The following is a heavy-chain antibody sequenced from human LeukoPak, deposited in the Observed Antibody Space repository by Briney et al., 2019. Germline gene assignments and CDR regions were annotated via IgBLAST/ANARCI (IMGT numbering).Heavy chain of an antibody. CDR2: ISSTSSDI. D-gene: IGHD5-12*01. CDR3: AKGLFSGYDKYLDS. CDR1: GFAFETYT. V-gene: IGHV3-21*04. Sequence: GGSLRLSCVASGFAFETYTMNWVGQARGKGLEWISFISSTSSDINDEDSVRDRFTISRDNAKNSLFLQMDSRRVEDTAVYYCAKGLFSGYDKYLDSWGQGTLVTVSS. J-gene: IGHJ4*02.